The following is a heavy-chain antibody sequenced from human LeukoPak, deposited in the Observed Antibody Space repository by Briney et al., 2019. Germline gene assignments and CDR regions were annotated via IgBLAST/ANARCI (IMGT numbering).Heavy chain of an antibody. V-gene: IGHV4-39*07. D-gene: IGHD3-3*01. Sequence: SETLSLTCTVSGGSISGSSYYWGWVRQPPGKGLEWIGSIVYSGTTHYDPSLKSRVTISVDTSKNQFSLKLSSVTAADTAVYYCARRRKDYDFWSGYSLAHFDYWGQGTLVTVSS. CDR3: ARRRKDYDFWSGYSLAHFDY. CDR1: GGSISGSSYY. J-gene: IGHJ4*02. CDR2: IVYSGTT.